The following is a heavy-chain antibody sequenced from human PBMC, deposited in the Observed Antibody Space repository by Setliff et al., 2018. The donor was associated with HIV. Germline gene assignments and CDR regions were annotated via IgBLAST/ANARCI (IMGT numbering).Heavy chain of an antibody. CDR2: IYYSGST. CDR3: ARHEGVLQEDGGFDS. CDR1: GGSISSSNNY. J-gene: IGHJ4*02. D-gene: IGHD2-2*01. Sequence: SETLSLTCSVSGGSISSSNNYWGWIRQPPGKGLEWIGSIYYSGSTYYNPSLKSRVTISVDTSKSQFSLMLTSVTAADTALYYCARHEGVLQEDGGFDSWGQGTPVTVSS. V-gene: IGHV4-39*01.